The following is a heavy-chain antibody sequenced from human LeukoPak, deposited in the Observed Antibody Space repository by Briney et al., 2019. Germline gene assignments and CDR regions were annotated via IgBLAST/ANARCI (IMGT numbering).Heavy chain of an antibody. CDR2: INAGNGNT. J-gene: IGHJ6*04. CDR3: ARDQAYGIAVAGTYYYGMDV. V-gene: IGHV1-3*01. CDR1: GYTFTSYA. Sequence: ASVKVSCKASGYTFTSYAMHWVRQAPGQRLEWMGWINAGNGNTKYSQKFQGRVTITRDTSASTVYMELSSLRTEDTAVYYCARDQAYGIAVAGTYYYGMDVWGKGTTVTVSS. D-gene: IGHD6-19*01.